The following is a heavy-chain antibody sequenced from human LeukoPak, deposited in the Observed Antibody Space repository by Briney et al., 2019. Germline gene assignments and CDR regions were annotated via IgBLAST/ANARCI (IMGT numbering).Heavy chain of an antibody. CDR3: AREAGSGWSDS. Sequence: GGSLRLSCAASGFTFSSYSINWVRQAPGKGLEWVSSISSSSTYIYYADSVKGRFTISRDNAKNSLYLQMNSLRAEDTAVYYCAREAGSGWSDSWGQGTLVTVSS. D-gene: IGHD6-19*01. V-gene: IGHV3-21*01. CDR2: ISSSSTYI. CDR1: GFTFSSYS. J-gene: IGHJ5*01.